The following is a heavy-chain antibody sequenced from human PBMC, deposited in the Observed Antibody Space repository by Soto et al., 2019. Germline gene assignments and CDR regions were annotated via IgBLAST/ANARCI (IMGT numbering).Heavy chain of an antibody. D-gene: IGHD7-27*01. J-gene: IGHJ4*02. CDR3: ARDTGDGTFDF. Sequence: ASVKVSCKASGYTFTTYSMHWVRQAPGQRLEWMGWINAGNGNTHYSQKFQGRVTITRDTSASTAYMELTSLRSEDTAVYYCARDTGDGTFDFWGQGTLVTVSS. CDR2: INAGNGNT. CDR1: GYTFTTYS. V-gene: IGHV1-3*01.